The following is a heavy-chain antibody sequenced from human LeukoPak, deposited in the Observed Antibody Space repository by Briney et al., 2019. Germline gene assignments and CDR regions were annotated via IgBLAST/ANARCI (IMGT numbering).Heavy chain of an antibody. CDR3: ARVTCSGGSCYSLPY. CDR2: ISSGSNYI. J-gene: IGHJ4*02. Sequence: GGSLRLSCAASGFTFSSYSMSWVRQAPGKGLEWVSSISSGSNYIYYADSVKGRFTVSRDNAKNSLYLQMNSLRAEDTAVYYCARVTCSGGSCYSLPYWGQGTLVTVSS. CDR1: GFTFSSYS. V-gene: IGHV3-21*01. D-gene: IGHD2-15*01.